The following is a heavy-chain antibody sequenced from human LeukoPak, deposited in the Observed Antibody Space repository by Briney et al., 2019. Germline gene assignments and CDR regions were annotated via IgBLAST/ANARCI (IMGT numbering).Heavy chain of an antibody. CDR3: ARTSSGWSSWGEYYYYMDV. CDR1: GYTFTNYT. D-gene: IGHD6-19*01. CDR2: INTNTGNP. J-gene: IGHJ6*03. V-gene: IGHV7-4-1*02. Sequence: GASVKVSCKASGYTFTNYTMNWVRQAPGQGLEWMGWINTNTGNPTYAQGFTGRFVFSLDTSVSTTYLQISSLKAEDTAVYYCARTSSGWSSWGEYYYYMDVWGKGTTVTVSS.